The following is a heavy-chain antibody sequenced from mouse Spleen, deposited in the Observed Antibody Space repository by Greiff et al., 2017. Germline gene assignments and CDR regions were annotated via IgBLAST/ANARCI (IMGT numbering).Heavy chain of an antibody. D-gene: IGHD1-1*01. CDR2: IDPANGNT. Sequence: EVQLQESGAELVKPGASVKLSCTASGFNIKNTYMHWVKQRPEQGLEWIGRIDPANGNTKYAPKFQGKATITADTSSNTAYLQLSSLTSEDTAIYYCARSAYYGSPLDYWGQGTTLTVSS. CDR1: GFNIKNTY. J-gene: IGHJ2*01. V-gene: IGHV14-3*01. CDR3: ARSAYYGSPLDY.